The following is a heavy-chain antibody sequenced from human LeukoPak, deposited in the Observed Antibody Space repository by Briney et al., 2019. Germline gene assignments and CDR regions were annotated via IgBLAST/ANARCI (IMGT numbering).Heavy chain of an antibody. CDR3: ARDLSVLTATPRDY. D-gene: IGHD2-21*02. Sequence: GGSLRLSCAASGFTVSDSYMSWVRQAPGKGLEWVSVIYSGGSTYYADSVKGRFTITRDNSNNTLYLQMNSLRVEDTAMYYCARDLSVLTATPRDYWGQGTLVTVSS. V-gene: IGHV3-66*01. CDR1: GFTVSDSY. J-gene: IGHJ4*02. CDR2: IYSGGST.